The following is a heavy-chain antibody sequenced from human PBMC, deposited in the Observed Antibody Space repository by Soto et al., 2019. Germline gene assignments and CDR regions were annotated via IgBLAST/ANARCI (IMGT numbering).Heavy chain of an antibody. CDR3: ARGGSQWLTYYFDY. D-gene: IGHD6-19*01. J-gene: IGHJ4*02. CDR1: GGSINSKNYY. Sequence: PSETLSLTCTVSGGSINSKNYYWGWIRQPPGKGLEWIGSIYYTGTTYYNPSLKSRVTISVDTSKNQFSLKLSSLTAADTAVYYCARGGSQWLTYYFDYWSQGTLVTVSS. CDR2: IYYTGTT. V-gene: IGHV4-39*01.